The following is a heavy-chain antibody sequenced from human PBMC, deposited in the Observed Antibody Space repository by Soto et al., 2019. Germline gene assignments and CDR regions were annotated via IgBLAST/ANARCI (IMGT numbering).Heavy chain of an antibody. D-gene: IGHD1-26*01. CDR1: GGSISSSTYY. CDR2: SYYGGST. J-gene: IGHJ4*02. V-gene: IGHV4-39*01. CDR3: ARAVGDY. Sequence: SETLSLTCTVSGGSISSSTYYWGWVRQPPGKGLEWIGCSYYGGSTYYNPSLKSRVTISVDTSKNQFSLRLSSVTATDTAVYFCARAVGDYWGQGILVT.